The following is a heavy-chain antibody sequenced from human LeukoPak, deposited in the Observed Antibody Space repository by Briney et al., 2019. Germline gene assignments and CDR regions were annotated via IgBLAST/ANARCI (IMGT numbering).Heavy chain of an antibody. CDR3: ARDGEGNTPDYYYYYMDV. D-gene: IGHD2-21*01. V-gene: IGHV3-48*03. CDR2: ISSSGSTI. CDR1: GFTFSSYE. J-gene: IGHJ6*03. Sequence: GGSLRLSCAASGFTFSSYEMNWVRQAPGKGLEWVSYISSSGSTIYYADSVKGRFTISRDNAKNSLYLQMNSLRAEDTAVYYCARDGEGNTPDYYYYYMDVWGKGTTVTVSS.